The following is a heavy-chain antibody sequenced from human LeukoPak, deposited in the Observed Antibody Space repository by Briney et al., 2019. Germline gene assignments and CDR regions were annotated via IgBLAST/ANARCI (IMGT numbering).Heavy chain of an antibody. CDR1: GFTFDDYG. Sequence: GGSLRLSCAASGFTFDDYGMSWVRQAPGKGLEWVAGTNWNGGSTSYADPVKGRFTISRNNAKNSLYLQMNSLRVEDTALYHCARGPANHCGMDVWGQGTTVTVSS. CDR2: TNWNGGST. CDR3: ARGPANHCGMDV. J-gene: IGHJ6*02. D-gene: IGHD4/OR15-4a*01. V-gene: IGHV3-20*01.